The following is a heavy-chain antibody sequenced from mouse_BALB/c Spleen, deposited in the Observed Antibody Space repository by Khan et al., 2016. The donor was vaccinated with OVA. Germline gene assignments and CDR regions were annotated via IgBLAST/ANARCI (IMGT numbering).Heavy chain of an antibody. D-gene: IGHD2-1*01. CDR2: ILPGSGNT. J-gene: IGHJ1*01. Sequence: VQLQESGAELMKPGASVKISCKATGYTFSNYWIEWVKQRPGHGIEWIGEILPGSGNTNYNEKFKGKATFTADTSSNTAYMQLSSLTSEDSAVYYCARYGNHWYFDVWGAGTTVTVSS. V-gene: IGHV1-9*01. CDR1: GYTFSNYW. CDR3: ARYGNHWYFDV.